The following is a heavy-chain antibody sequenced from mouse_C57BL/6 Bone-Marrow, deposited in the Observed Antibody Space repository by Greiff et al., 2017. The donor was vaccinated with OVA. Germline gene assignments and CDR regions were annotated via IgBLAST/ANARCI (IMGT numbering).Heavy chain of an antibody. CDR2: ILPSIGRT. CDR1: DSEVFPIAY. J-gene: IGHJ3*01. CDR3: ASGTAQATEFAY. V-gene: IGHV15-2*01. D-gene: IGHD3-2*02. Sequence: VQLQQSGSELRSPGSSVKLSCKDFDSEVFPIAYMSWVRQKPGHGFEWIGGILPSIGRTIYGEKFEDKATLDEDTLSNTAYLELNSLTSEDSAIYYCASGTAQATEFAYWGQGTLVTVSA.